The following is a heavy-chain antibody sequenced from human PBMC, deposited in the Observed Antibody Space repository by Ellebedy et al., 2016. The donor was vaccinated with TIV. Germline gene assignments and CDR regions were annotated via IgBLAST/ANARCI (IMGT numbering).Heavy chain of an antibody. CDR1: GFTFRNYN. CDR3: ATLGLVGALGDWFDP. D-gene: IGHD1-26*01. CDR2: ISSSSYK. Sequence: GESLKISCAASGFTFRNYNMNWVRQAPGKGLEWVSAISSSSYKYYANSVKGRFTISRDNAEDSLYLQMNSLRTEDTAIYYCATLGLVGALGDWFDPWGQGTLVTVSS. V-gene: IGHV3-21*04. J-gene: IGHJ5*02.